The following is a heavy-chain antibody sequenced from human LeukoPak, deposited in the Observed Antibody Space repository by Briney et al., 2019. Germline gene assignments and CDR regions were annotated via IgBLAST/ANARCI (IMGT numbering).Heavy chain of an antibody. J-gene: IGHJ4*02. CDR2: MSSNGGST. CDR1: GFTFSTYV. Sequence: GGSLRLSCEASGFTFSTYVMYWVRQAPGKGLEYVSGMSSNGGSTYYVDSVKGRFTISRDNSKNTLYLQMGSLRAEDTAVYYCARYCSGGSCVQDYWGQGTLVTVSS. CDR3: ARYCSGGSCVQDY. V-gene: IGHV3-64*02. D-gene: IGHD2-15*01.